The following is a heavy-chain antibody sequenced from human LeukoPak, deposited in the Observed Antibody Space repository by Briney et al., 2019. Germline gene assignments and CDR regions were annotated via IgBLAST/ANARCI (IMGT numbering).Heavy chain of an antibody. CDR1: GYTFTSYA. V-gene: IGHV1-3*01. Sequence: ASVKVSCKASGYTFTSYAMHWVRQAPGQRLEWMGWISAGNGNTKYSQKFQGRVTITRDTSASTAYMELSSLRSEDTAVYYCARGGTVAAFDIWGQGTMVTVSS. CDR2: ISAGNGNT. J-gene: IGHJ3*02. CDR3: ARGGTVAAFDI. D-gene: IGHD6-19*01.